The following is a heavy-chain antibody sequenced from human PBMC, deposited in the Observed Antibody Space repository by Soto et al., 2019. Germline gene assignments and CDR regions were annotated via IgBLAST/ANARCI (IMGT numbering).Heavy chain of an antibody. CDR1: GGTFSSYT. D-gene: IGHD5-12*01. Sequence: GASVKVSCKASGGTFSSYTISWVRQAPGQGLEWMGRIIPILGIANYAQKFQGRVTITADKSTSTAYMELSSLRSEDTAVYYCASRSPPTDSRYGYDFDYWGQETLVTVSS. CDR3: ASRSPPTDSRYGYDFDY. J-gene: IGHJ4*02. CDR2: IIPILGIA. V-gene: IGHV1-69*02.